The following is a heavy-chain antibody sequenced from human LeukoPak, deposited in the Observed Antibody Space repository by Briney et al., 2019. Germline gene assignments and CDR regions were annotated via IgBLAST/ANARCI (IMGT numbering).Heavy chain of an antibody. V-gene: IGHV4-31*03. D-gene: IGHD2-2*01. J-gene: IGHJ2*01. CDR3: ARHVVPAALARINWYFDL. CDR1: GGSVSSGRFY. CDR2: IDYRGNT. Sequence: PSETLSLTCTVPGGSVSSGRFYWSWLRQQPGKGLEWIGYIDYRGNTHYNPSLESRVTISIDTSRNQFSLKLSSVTAADTAVYYCARHVVPAALARINWYFDLWGRGTLVTVSS.